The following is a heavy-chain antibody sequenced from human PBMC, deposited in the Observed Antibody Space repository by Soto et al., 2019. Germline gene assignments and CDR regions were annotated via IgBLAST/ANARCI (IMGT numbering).Heavy chain of an antibody. CDR3: ARGPDSSDYYYFY. CDR2: IXXXFXRX. D-gene: IGHD3-22*01. V-gene: IGHV1-69*13. Sequence: SVKVSCKASGGTFSSYAISLVRQAPGQGLEWXGGIXXXFXRXXXAXXXQGRVTITADESTSTAYMELSSLRSEDTAVYYCARGPDSSDYYYFYWGQGTLVTVSS. J-gene: IGHJ4*02. CDR1: GGTFSSYA.